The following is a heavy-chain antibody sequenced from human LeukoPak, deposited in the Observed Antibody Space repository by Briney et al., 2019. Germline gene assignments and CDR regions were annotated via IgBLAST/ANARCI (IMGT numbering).Heavy chain of an antibody. CDR1: GASISGSGYY. CDR3: ARDFWGGY. CDR2: IYYSGST. Sequence: SETLSLTCAVSGASISGSGYYWGWIRQPPGKGLEWIGSIYYSGSTYYNPSLKSRVTISVDTSKNQFSLKLSSVTAADTAVYYCARDFWGGYWGQGTLVTVSS. D-gene: IGHD7-27*01. J-gene: IGHJ4*02. V-gene: IGHV4-39*07.